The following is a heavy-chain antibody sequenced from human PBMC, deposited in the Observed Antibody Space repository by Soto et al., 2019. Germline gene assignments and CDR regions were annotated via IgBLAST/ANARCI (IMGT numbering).Heavy chain of an antibody. V-gene: IGHV4-34*01. J-gene: IGHJ4*02. D-gene: IGHD6-19*01. CDR2: INHSGST. CDR3: ARSLRGLAVAGTNFDY. CDR1: GGSFSGYY. Sequence: EALSLTSAVYGGSFSGYYWSWIRQPPGKGLEWIGEINHSGSTNYNPSLKSRVTISVDTSKNQFSLKLSSVTAADTAVYYCARSLRGLAVAGTNFDYWGQGTLVTVSS.